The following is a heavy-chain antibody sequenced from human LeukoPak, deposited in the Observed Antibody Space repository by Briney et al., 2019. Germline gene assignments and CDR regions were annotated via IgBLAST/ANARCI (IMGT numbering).Heavy chain of an antibody. D-gene: IGHD4-23*01. J-gene: IGHJ3*02. Sequence: GGSLRLSCAASGFTFSSYWMHWVRQAPGKGLVWVSRINSDGSSTSYADSVKGRFTISRDNAKNTLYLQMNNLRAEDTAVYYCSSVNSHAFDIWGKGTMVTVSS. V-gene: IGHV3-74*01. CDR2: INSDGSST. CDR3: SSVNSHAFDI. CDR1: GFTFSSYW.